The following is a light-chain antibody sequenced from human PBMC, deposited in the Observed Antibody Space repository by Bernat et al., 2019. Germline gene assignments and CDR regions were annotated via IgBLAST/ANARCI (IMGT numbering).Light chain of an antibody. CDR3: QQSYRTPGT. CDR2: AAS. V-gene: IGKV1-39*01. J-gene: IGKJ1*01. Sequence: DIQMTQSPSSLSASVGDRVTITCRASQSISSYLNWYQQKPVKAPKLLIYAASSLQSGVPSRFSGSGSGTDFTLTISSQQPEDFATYYCQQSYRTPGTFSQGTKVEIK. CDR1: QSISSY.